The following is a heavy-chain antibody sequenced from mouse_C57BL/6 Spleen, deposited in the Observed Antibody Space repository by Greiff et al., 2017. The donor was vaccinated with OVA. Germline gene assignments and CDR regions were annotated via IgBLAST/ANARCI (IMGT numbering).Heavy chain of an antibody. D-gene: IGHD4-1*01. CDR3: ARGWDGVYAMDY. Sequence: VQLQQPGAELVKPGASVKLSCKASGYTFTSYWMHWVKQRPGQGLEWIGMIHPNSGSTNYNEKFKSKATLTVDKSSSTAYMQLSSLTSEDSAVYYCARGWDGVYAMDYWGQGTSVTVSS. CDR1: GYTFTSYW. V-gene: IGHV1-64*01. J-gene: IGHJ4*01. CDR2: IHPNSGST.